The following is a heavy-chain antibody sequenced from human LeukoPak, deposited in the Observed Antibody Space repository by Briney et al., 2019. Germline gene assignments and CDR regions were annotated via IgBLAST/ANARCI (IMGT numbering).Heavy chain of an antibody. J-gene: IGHJ6*03. CDR1: GYTFTSYG. CDR2: IRAYNGNT. CDR3: ARGPGGRSGYYPLEDYYYYHYMDV. V-gene: IGHV1-18*01. D-gene: IGHD3-22*01. Sequence: ASVKVSRKASGYTFTSYGINWVRQAPGQGLEWMGWIRAYNGNTNYAQKLQGRVTMTTDTSTSTAYMELRSLRSDDTAVYYCARGPGGRSGYYPLEDYYYYHYMDVWGKGTTVTVSS.